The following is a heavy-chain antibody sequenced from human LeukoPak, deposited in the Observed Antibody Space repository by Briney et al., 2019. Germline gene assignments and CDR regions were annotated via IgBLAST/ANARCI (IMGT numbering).Heavy chain of an antibody. D-gene: IGHD2-15*01. CDR1: GFTFSTYG. CDR2: ISGSGGST. J-gene: IGHJ2*01. V-gene: IGHV3-23*01. CDR3: ARGGHDSCSGGNCLSPLWYFDL. Sequence: PGGSLRLSCEASGFTFSTYGINWVRQAPGKGLEWVSAISGSGGSTYYADSVKGRFIISRDNAKNSLYLQMHSLRAEDTAVYYCARGGHDSCSGGNCLSPLWYFDLWGRGTLVTVSS.